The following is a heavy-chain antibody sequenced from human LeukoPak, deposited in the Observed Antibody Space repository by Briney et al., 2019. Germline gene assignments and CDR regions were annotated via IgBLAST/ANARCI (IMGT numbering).Heavy chain of an antibody. J-gene: IGHJ4*02. D-gene: IGHD3-10*01. CDR3: ARVSPYGSGSSTFDY. CDR1: GGTFSSYA. Sequence: SVKVSCKASGGTFSSYAISWVRQAPGQGLEWMGRIIPILGIANYAQKFQGRVTITADKSTSTAYMELSSLRSEDTAVYYCARVSPYGSGSSTFDYWGQGTLVTVSS. V-gene: IGHV1-69*04. CDR2: IIPILGIA.